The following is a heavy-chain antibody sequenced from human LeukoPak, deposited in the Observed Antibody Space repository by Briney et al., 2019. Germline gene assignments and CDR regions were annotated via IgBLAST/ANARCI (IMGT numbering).Heavy chain of an antibody. CDR1: GFTFSSNW. V-gene: IGHV3-74*01. D-gene: IGHD1-26*01. CDR3: VRDLGGRSGH. CDR2: INEDGSTT. Sequence: GGSLRLSCAASGFTFSSNWIHWVRQAPGKGLVWVSRINEDGSTTNYADSVKGRSTIFRDNAKNTLYLQMNSLRAEDTAVYYCVRDLGGRSGHWGQGTLVTVSS. J-gene: IGHJ4*02.